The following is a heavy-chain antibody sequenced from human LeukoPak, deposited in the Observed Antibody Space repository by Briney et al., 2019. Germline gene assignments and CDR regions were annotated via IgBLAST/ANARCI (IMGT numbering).Heavy chain of an antibody. CDR3: GRGSGVADY. Sequence: GRSLRLSCAASGFTFSRYWMHWVRQAPGKGLVWVSRINSDGSSITYADSVKGRFTISRDNAKNTLYLQMTSLRVEDTAVYYCGRGSGVADYWGQGALVTVSS. CDR2: INSDGSSI. CDR1: GFTFSRYW. D-gene: IGHD7-27*01. V-gene: IGHV3-74*03. J-gene: IGHJ4*02.